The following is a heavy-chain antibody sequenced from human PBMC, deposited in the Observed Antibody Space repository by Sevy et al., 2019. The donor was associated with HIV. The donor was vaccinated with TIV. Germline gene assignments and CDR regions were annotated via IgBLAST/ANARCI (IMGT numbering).Heavy chain of an antibody. D-gene: IGHD3-10*01. CDR1: GGTFSSYA. Sequence: ASVKVSCKASGGTFSSYAISWVRQAPGQGLEWMGGIIPIFGTANYAQKFQGRVTITADESTRTAYMELSSLRSEDTAVYYCARIQTTMVRGVIAQTWGQGTLVTVSS. CDR2: IIPIFGTA. CDR3: ARIQTTMVRGVIAQT. J-gene: IGHJ5*02. V-gene: IGHV1-69*13.